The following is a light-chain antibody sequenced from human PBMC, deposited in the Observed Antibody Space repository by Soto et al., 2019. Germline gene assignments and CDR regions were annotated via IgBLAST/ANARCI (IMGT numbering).Light chain of an antibody. CDR3: QKYNSAPRT. CDR2: AAS. J-gene: IGKJ1*01. Sequence: SSLSASVGDRVTITCRASQGISNYLAWYQQKPGKVPKLLIYAASTLQSGVPSRFSGSGSGTDLTLTISSLQPEDVATYYCQKYNSAPRTFGQGTKVDIK. CDR1: QGISNY. V-gene: IGKV1-27*01.